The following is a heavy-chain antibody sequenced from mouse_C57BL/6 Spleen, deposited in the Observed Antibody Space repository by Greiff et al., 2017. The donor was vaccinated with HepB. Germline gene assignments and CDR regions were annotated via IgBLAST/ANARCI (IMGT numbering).Heavy chain of an antibody. D-gene: IGHD2-12*01. CDR3: ARNYYKVDYYAMHY. CDR1: GYTFTGYW. CDR2: ILPGSGST. J-gene: IGHJ4*01. Sequence: QVHVKQSGAELMKPGASVKLSCKATGYTFTGYWIAWVKQRTGHGLEWIGEILPGSGSTNYNEKFKGKATFTADTSSNTAYMQHSSLTTEDSAIYYCARNYYKVDYYAMHYGGQGTSVTVSS. V-gene: IGHV1-9*01.